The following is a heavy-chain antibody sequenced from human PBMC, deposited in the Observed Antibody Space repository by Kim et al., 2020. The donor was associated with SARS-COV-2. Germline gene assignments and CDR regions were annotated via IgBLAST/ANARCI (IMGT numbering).Heavy chain of an antibody. Sequence: SPSFQGKVTISADKSISTAYLQWSSLKASDTAMYYCARLRIAAAGTGFDPWGQGTLVTVSS. CDR3: ARLRIAAAGTGFDP. V-gene: IGHV5-51*01. J-gene: IGHJ5*02. D-gene: IGHD6-13*01.